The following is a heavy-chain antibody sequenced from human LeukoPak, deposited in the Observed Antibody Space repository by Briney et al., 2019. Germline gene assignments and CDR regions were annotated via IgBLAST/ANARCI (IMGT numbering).Heavy chain of an antibody. D-gene: IGHD5-18*01. CDR2: ISWNSGSI. J-gene: IGHJ4*02. Sequence: GGSLRLSCLASGFTFDDYAMHWVRQAPGKGLEWVSGISWNSGSIDYADSVKGRFTITRDNAKKSLNLQMNSLRPEDTALYYCVKVSGYSCGYFDFWGQGTLVTVSS. CDR1: GFTFDDYA. CDR3: VKVSGYSCGYFDF. V-gene: IGHV3-9*01.